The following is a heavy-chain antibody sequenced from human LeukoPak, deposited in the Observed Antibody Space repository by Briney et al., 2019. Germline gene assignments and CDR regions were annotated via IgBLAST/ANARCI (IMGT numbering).Heavy chain of an antibody. Sequence: PSETLSLTCTVSGGSISSYYWSWIRQPPGKGLEWIGYIYYSGSTNYNPSLKSRVTISVDTSKNQFSLKLSSVTAADTAEYYCARGYCSSTSCSHYNWFDPWGQGTLVTVSS. V-gene: IGHV4-59*01. CDR3: ARGYCSSTSCSHYNWFDP. J-gene: IGHJ5*02. CDR1: GGSISSYY. D-gene: IGHD2-2*01. CDR2: IYYSGST.